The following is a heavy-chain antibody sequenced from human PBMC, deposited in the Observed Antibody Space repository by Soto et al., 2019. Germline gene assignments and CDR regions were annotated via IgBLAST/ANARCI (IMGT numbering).Heavy chain of an antibody. CDR3: AVTIYGEYNCFDH. J-gene: IGHJ5*02. CDR1: GYTFTSYY. CDR2: INPSGGST. D-gene: IGHD3-3*01. Sequence: QVQLVQSGAEVKKPGASVKVSCKASGYTFTSYYMHWVRQAPGQGLEWMGIINPSGGSTSYAQKFQCRVTMTRDTSTSTVYMELSSLRSEDTAVYSCAVTIYGEYNCFDHWGQGTLVTVSS. V-gene: IGHV1-46*01.